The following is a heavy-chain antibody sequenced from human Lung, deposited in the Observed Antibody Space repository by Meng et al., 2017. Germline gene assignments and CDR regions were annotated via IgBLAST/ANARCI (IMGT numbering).Heavy chain of an antibody. Sequence: QVRLVQFGAEVKKPGASVKVSCKASGYTFTSYAMHWVRQAPGQRLEWMGRINPKSGDTHYAQKFQARVTMTGDTSISTAYMELSGLRSDDTAMYYCARDEDISAAGKLFGDYWGQGTLVTVSS. J-gene: IGHJ4*02. D-gene: IGHD6-25*01. V-gene: IGHV1-2*06. CDR3: ARDEDISAAGKLFGDY. CDR1: GYTFTSYA. CDR2: INPKSGDT.